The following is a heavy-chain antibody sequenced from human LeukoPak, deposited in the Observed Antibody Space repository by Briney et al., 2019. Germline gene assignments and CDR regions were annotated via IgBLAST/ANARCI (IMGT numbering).Heavy chain of an antibody. CDR2: IWYDGSNK. CDR3: AKESGYCSSTSCFADAFDI. V-gene: IGHV3-33*06. CDR1: GFTFSSYG. J-gene: IGHJ3*02. D-gene: IGHD2-2*01. Sequence: GGSLRLSCAPSGFTFSSYGMQWVRQAPGKGLEWVAVIWYDGSNKYYADSVKGRLTISRDNSKNTLYLQMNSLRAEDTAVYYCAKESGYCSSTSCFADAFDIWGQGTMVTVSS.